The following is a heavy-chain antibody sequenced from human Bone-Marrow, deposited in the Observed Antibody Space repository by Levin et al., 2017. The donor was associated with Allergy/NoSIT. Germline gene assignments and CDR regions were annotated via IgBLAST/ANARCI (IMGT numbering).Heavy chain of an antibody. J-gene: IGHJ6*02. Sequence: PGGSLRLSCAASGFTFSNFAMHWVRRAPGKGLEWVAGISHDRGKQYFADSVKGRFSISRDNSRDTLYLQMNSLRADDTAVYFCARLQDPEAMVYYRYGMDVWGQGTTVTVSS. CDR2: ISHDRGKQ. V-gene: IGHV3-30*04. CDR1: GFTFSNFA. D-gene: IGHD2-8*01. CDR3: ARLQDPEAMVYYRYGMDV.